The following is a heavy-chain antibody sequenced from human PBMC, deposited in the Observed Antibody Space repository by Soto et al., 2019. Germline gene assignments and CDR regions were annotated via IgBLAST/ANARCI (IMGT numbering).Heavy chain of an antibody. Sequence: PGGSLRLSCAASGFTFSSYSMNWVRQAPGKGLEWVSSISSSSSYIYYADSVKGRFTISRDNAKNSLYLQMNSLRAEDTAVYYCARDPYQPLLSYYYYGMDVWGQGTTVTVSS. D-gene: IGHD2-21*02. CDR2: ISSSSSYI. J-gene: IGHJ6*02. V-gene: IGHV3-21*01. CDR1: GFTFSSYS. CDR3: ARDPYQPLLSYYYYGMDV.